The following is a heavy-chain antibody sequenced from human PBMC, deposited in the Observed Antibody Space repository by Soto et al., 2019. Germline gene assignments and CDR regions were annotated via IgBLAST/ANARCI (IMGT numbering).Heavy chain of an antibody. V-gene: IGHV4-31*03. CDR2: IYYSGST. CDR1: GGSVSSGAYY. D-gene: IGHD5-12*01. CDR3: ARARLRAVYAFDI. Sequence: QVQLQESDAGLVKASQTLSLTCTVSGGSVSSGAYYWTWIRQRPGKGLEWIGYIYYSGSTYYSPSLKIRLSISLDTSKNQFALRLSSVTAADTAMYYCARARLRAVYAFDIWGQGTMGTVSS. J-gene: IGHJ3*02.